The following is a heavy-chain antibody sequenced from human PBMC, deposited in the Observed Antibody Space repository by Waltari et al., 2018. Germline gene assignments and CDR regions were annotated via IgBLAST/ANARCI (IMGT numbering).Heavy chain of an antibody. D-gene: IGHD3-3*01. Sequence: QVQLVESGGGVVQPGRSLRLSCAASGFSFSSHALHWVRQAPGKGLEWVAVIWYDGSNKYYADSVKGRFTISRDNSKNTLYLQMNSLRAEDTAVYYCARRRRFLEWLREYGMDVWGQGTTVIVSS. J-gene: IGHJ6*02. CDR2: IWYDGSNK. CDR1: GFSFSSHA. V-gene: IGHV3-33*08. CDR3: ARRRRFLEWLREYGMDV.